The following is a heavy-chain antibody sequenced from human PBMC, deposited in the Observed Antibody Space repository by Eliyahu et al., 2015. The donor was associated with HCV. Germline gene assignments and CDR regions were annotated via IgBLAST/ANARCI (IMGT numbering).Heavy chain of an antibody. D-gene: IGHD3-3*01. CDR1: KFXFVNXA. J-gene: IGHJ3*02. CDR2: IXGSGVTL. V-gene: IGHV3-23*01. CDR3: AKDYDFWSGYYFDAFDM. Sequence: EVQLLESGGGLVQPGGSLXLSCVASKFXFVNXAXXWVRQAPGKGLXWVXTIXGSGVTLNYRDSVKGRFTTSRDNPRNTLYLQMSNLRADDTAIYYCAKDYDFWSGYYFDAFDMWGPGTKVTVSS.